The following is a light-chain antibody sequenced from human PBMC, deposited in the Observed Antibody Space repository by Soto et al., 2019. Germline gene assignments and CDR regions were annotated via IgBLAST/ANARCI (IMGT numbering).Light chain of an antibody. CDR3: CSYAGSYTFV. V-gene: IGLV2-11*01. J-gene: IGLJ3*02. CDR2: DVS. Sequence: QSVLTQPRSVSGSPGQSVTISCTGTSSDIGGYYYVSWYQHHPGKAPKLMISDVSKRPSGVPDRFSSSKSGNTASLTISGLQAEDEADYYCCSYAGSYTFVFGGGTKLTVL. CDR1: SSDIGGYYY.